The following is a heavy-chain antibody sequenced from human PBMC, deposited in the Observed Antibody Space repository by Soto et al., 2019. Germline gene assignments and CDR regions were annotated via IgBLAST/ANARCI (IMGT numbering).Heavy chain of an antibody. CDR1: GFTFSSYG. CDR3: ARGESMLIYYYYGMDV. Sequence: GGSLRLSCAASGFTFSSYGMHWVRQAPGKGLEWVAVIWYDGSNKYYADSVKGRFTISRDNSKNTLYLQMNSLRAEDTAVYYCARGESMLIYYYYGMDVWGQGTTVTVSS. CDR2: IWYDGSNK. D-gene: IGHD3-16*01. V-gene: IGHV3-33*01. J-gene: IGHJ6*02.